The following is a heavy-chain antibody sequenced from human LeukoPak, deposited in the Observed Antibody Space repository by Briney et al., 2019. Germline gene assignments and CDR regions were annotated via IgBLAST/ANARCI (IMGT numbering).Heavy chain of an antibody. CDR1: GGTFTRDA. CDR3: ARGLDWNDLHLGV. CDR2: ILPLLSTK. D-gene: IGHD1-1*01. V-gene: IGHV1-69*04. J-gene: IGHJ6*04. Sequence: ASVKVSCKLSGGTFTRDAISWVRQVPGEGLEWMGRILPLLSTKNYARKFQGRVTLTADKSTGTAYMELSSLRSEDTAIYFGARGLDWNDLHLGVWGKGTTVIVSS.